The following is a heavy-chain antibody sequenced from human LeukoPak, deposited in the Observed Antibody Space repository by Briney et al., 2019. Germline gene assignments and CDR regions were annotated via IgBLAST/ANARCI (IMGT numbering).Heavy chain of an antibody. CDR1: GFTFSSYG. V-gene: IGHV3-30*18. D-gene: IGHD5-12*01. Sequence: PGGSLRLSCAASGFTFSSYGMHWVRQAPGKGLEWVAVISYDGGNKYYADSVKGRFTISRDNSKNTLYLQMNSLRAEDTAVYYCAKDPTSLKRGYYYYGMDVWGQGTTVTVSS. J-gene: IGHJ6*02. CDR2: ISYDGGNK. CDR3: AKDPTSLKRGYYYYGMDV.